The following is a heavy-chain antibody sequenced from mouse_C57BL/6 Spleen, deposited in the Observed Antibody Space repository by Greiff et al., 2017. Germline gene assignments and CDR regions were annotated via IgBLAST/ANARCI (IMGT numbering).Heavy chain of an antibody. Sequence: VQLQQSGAELVKPGASVKISCKASGYAFSSYWMNWVKQRPGKGLEWIGQIYPGDGDTNYNGKFKGKATLTADKSSSTAYMQISSLTSEDSAVYCCARAYYGSSPFAYWGQGTLVTGSA. CDR1: GYAFSSYW. CDR2: IYPGDGDT. CDR3: ARAYYGSSPFAY. D-gene: IGHD1-1*01. V-gene: IGHV1-80*01. J-gene: IGHJ3*01.